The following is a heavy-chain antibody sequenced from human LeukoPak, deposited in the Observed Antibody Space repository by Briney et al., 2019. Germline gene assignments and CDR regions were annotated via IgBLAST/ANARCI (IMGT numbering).Heavy chain of an antibody. J-gene: IGHJ6*02. CDR3: ARVSCSGGSCSQGYYYGMDV. D-gene: IGHD2-15*01. CDR2: INHSGST. CDR1: GGSFSGYY. V-gene: IGHV4-34*01. Sequence: SETLSLTCAVYGGSFSGYYWSWNRQPPGKGLEWIGEINHSGSTNYNPSLKSRVTMSVDTSKNQFSLKLSSVTAADTAVHYCARVSCSGGSCSQGYYYGMDVWGQGTTVTVSS.